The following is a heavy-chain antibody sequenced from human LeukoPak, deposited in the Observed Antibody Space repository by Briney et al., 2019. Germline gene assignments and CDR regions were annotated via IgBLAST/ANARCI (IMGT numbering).Heavy chain of an antibody. CDR2: INPNSGGT. CDR3: ARDPSSPSENFDY. CDR1: GYTFTGYY. V-gene: IGHV1-2*02. J-gene: IGHJ4*02. Sequence: GASVKVSFKASGYTFTGYYMHWVRQAPGQGLEWMGWINPNSGGTNYAQKFQGRVTITRDTSISTAYMELSRLRSDDTAVYYCARDPSSPSENFDYWGQGTLVTVSS.